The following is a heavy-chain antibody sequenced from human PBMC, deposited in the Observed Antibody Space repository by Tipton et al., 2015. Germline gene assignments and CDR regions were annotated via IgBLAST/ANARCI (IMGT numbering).Heavy chain of an antibody. J-gene: IGHJ4*02. CDR1: GYSFSSYW. CDR3: ARLLHHDFWSGYKY. D-gene: IGHD3-3*01. CDR2: IYPGDSDT. Sequence: QLVQSGAEVKKPGESLKISCKGSGYSFSSYWIAWVRQMPGKGLEWMGIIYPGDSDTRYSPSFQGQVTMSTDKSISTAYLQWSSLKSSDTAMYYCARLLHHDFWSGYKYWGQGTLVTVSS. V-gene: IGHV5-51*01.